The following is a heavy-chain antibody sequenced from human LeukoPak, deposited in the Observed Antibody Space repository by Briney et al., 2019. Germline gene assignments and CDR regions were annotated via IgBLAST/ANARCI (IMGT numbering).Heavy chain of an antibody. CDR1: GFTFSSYW. Sequence: GGSLRLSCAASGFTFSSYWMHWVRQAPGKGLVWVSRINTDGSSTSYADSVKGRFTISRDNAKNTLYLQMNSLRAEDTAVYYCARELGYCSSTSCRNLDYWGQGTLVTVSS. V-gene: IGHV3-74*01. D-gene: IGHD2-2*01. J-gene: IGHJ4*02. CDR3: ARELGYCSSTSCRNLDY. CDR2: INTDGSST.